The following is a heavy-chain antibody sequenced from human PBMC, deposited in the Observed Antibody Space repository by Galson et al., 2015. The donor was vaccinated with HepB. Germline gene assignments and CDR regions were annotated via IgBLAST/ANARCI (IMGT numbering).Heavy chain of an antibody. V-gene: IGHV1-69*13. CDR3: ARTPLGYYYDSSGYPTFDY. J-gene: IGHJ4*02. CDR2: IIPIFGTA. Sequence: SVKVSCKASGGTFSSYAISWVRQAPGQGLEWMGGIIPIFGTANYAQKFQGRVTITADESTSTAYMELSSLRSEDTAVYYCARTPLGYYYDSSGYPTFDYWGLGTLVTVSS. D-gene: IGHD3-22*01. CDR1: GGTFSSYA.